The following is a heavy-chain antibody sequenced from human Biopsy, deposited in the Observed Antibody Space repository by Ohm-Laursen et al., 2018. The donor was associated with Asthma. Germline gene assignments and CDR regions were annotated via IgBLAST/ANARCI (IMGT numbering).Heavy chain of an antibody. CDR2: INSGFGTT. CDR3: ARKTGSCISRTCYSLDF. CDR1: GGTFKTYV. D-gene: IGHD2-2*01. V-gene: IGHV1-69*01. J-gene: IGHJ4*02. Sequence: SSVKVSCKYLGGTFKTYVIGWVRQAPGQGLEWMGGINSGFGTTTYPQKFQDRVTFTADDSTSTVYMDLSILRSEDTAVYYFARKTGSCISRTCYSLDFWGQGTLVTVSS.